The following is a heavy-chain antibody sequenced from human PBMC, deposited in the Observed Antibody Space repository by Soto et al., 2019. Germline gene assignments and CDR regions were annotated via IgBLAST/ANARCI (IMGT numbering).Heavy chain of an antibody. CDR2: SYHSGIT. D-gene: IGHD1-26*01. V-gene: IGHV4-4*02. CDR1: GGSISSSNW. J-gene: IGHJ3*02. Sequence: KTSETLSLTCAVSGGSISSSNWWSWVRQPPGKGLEWIGESYHSGITNYNPSLKSRVTISVDKSKNQFSLKLSSVTAADTAVYYCARFNTGSYYEAFDIWGQGTMVTVSS. CDR3: ARFNTGSYYEAFDI.